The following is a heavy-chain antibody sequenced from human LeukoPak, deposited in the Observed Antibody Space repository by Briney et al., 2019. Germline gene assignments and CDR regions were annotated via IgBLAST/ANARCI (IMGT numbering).Heavy chain of an antibody. CDR1: GGSMSSSSYY. CDR3: ARRVSSSWSDYFDY. J-gene: IGHJ4*02. Sequence: SETLSLTCGVSGGSMSSSSYYWGWIRQPPGKGLEWIGSIYYSGTTYYNPSLKSRVSISVDTSKNQFSLKLSSVTAADTAVYYCARRVSSSWSDYFDYWGQGTLVTVSS. V-gene: IGHV4-39*01. CDR2: IYYSGTT. D-gene: IGHD6-13*01.